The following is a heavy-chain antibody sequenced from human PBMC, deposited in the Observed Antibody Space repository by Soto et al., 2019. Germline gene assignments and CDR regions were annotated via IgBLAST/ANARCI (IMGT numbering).Heavy chain of an antibody. D-gene: IGHD3-10*01. CDR3: AREVYYYGSGSYFFDY. CDR1: GYTFTSYD. CDR2: MNPNSGNT. J-gene: IGHJ4*02. Sequence: GASVKVSCKASGYTFTSYDINWVRQATGQGLEWMGWMNPNSGNTGYAQKFQGRVTMTRNTSISTAYMELSSLRSEDTAVYYCAREVYYYGSGSYFFDYWGQGTLVTVSS. V-gene: IGHV1-8*01.